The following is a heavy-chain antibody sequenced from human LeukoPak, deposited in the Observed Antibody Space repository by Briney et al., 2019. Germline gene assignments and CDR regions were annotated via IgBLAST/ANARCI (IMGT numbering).Heavy chain of an antibody. CDR3: AKYTPNWFDP. CDR2: ISGSGGST. D-gene: IGHD2-15*01. V-gene: IGHV3-23*01. Sequence: GGSLRPSWAAPGFTFSSYAMRWVRQAPGKGLGWVSAISGSGGSTYYADSVKGRFTISRDNSKNTLYLQMNSLRAEDTAVYYCAKYTPNWFDPWGQGTLVTVSS. J-gene: IGHJ5*02. CDR1: GFTFSSYA.